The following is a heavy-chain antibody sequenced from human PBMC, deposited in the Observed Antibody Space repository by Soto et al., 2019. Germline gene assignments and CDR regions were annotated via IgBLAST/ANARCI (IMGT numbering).Heavy chain of an antibody. D-gene: IGHD3-22*01. Sequence: VQLVQSGAEVKKPGASVQVSCQASGYSFTSYGISWVRQAPGRGLEWMGWINVYNGNTNYAQNLQGRVTMTTDTSTSTAYMELRSLRSDDTAVDYCARVDTMRVVRTAPHYYYAMDVWGQGTTVTGSS. CDR2: INVYNGNT. J-gene: IGHJ6*02. CDR1: GYSFTSYG. V-gene: IGHV1-18*01. CDR3: ARVDTMRVVRTAPHYYYAMDV.